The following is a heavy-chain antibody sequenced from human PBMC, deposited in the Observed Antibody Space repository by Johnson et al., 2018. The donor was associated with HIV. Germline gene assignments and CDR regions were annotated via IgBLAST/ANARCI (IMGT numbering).Heavy chain of an antibody. CDR2: IYSGGST. Sequence: LVESGGDLIRPGGSLRLSCAASGFTVISNYMSWVHQAPGKGLEWVSVIYSGGSTYYADSVKGRFNISRDNSKNTMSLQMNSLRDEDTAIYYCARDYNGVFDVWGQGTLVTVSS. J-gene: IGHJ3*01. CDR1: GFTVISNY. V-gene: IGHV3-53*01. D-gene: IGHD5-24*01. CDR3: ARDYNGVFDV.